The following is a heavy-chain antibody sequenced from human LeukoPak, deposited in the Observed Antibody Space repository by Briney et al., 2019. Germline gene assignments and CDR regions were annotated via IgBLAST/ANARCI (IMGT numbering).Heavy chain of an antibody. CDR2: IIPIFGTA. V-gene: IGHV1-69*05. CDR1: GYTFTSYG. Sequence: GASVKVSCKASGYTFTSYGISWVRQAPGQGLEWMGGIIPIFGTANYAQKFQGRVTITTDESTSTAYMELSSLRSEDTAVYYCARDGVGARYRYWGQGTLVTVSS. CDR3: ARDGVGARYRY. D-gene: IGHD1-26*01. J-gene: IGHJ4*02.